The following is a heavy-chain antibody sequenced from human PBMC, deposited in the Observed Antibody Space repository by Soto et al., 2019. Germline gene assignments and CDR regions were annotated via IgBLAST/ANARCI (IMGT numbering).Heavy chain of an antibody. CDR1: GGSVSSGSYY. Sequence: QVQLQESGPGLVKPSETLSLTCTVSGGSVSSGSYYWSWIRQPPGKGLEWIGYIYYSGSTNYNPSLKSRVTISVDTSKNQFSLKLSSVTAADTAVYYCARGSYDLYYYYYYGMDVWGQGTTVTVSS. V-gene: IGHV4-61*01. CDR3: ARGSYDLYYYYYYGMDV. CDR2: IYYSGST. J-gene: IGHJ6*02. D-gene: IGHD1-26*01.